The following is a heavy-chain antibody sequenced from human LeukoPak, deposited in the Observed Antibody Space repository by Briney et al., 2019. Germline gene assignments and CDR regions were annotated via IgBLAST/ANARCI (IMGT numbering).Heavy chain of an antibody. Sequence: PGGSLRLSCSASGLTFSSFAMHWVRQAPGKGLEHVSAISSSGSNTYYADSVKGRFTISRDNSKNTLDLQTSSLRPEDTAIYHCVKGGVYSSGALDYWGQGTLVTVSS. D-gene: IGHD5-18*01. V-gene: IGHV3-64D*09. CDR2: ISSSGSNT. CDR1: GLTFSSFA. J-gene: IGHJ4*02. CDR3: VKGGVYSSGALDY.